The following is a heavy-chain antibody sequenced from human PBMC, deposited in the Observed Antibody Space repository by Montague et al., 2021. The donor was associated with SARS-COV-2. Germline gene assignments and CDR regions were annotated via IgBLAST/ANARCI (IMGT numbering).Heavy chain of an antibody. CDR2: ISPTGST. V-gene: IGHV4-34*01. J-gene: IGHJ4*02. CDR3: VGAPNEYYFDF. CDR1: GGSFSRYF. Sequence: SETLSLTCAVYGGSFSRYFWSWIRQPPGRGPELIGHISPTGSTRYNPSLDSRVTISLDTSKSRISLALTSVTVADTSIYFCVGAPNEYYFDFWGQGTPVSVSS. D-gene: IGHD3-16*01.